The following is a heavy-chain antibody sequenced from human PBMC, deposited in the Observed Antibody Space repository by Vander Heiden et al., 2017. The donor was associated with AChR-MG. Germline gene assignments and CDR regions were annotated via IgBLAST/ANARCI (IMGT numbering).Heavy chain of an antibody. CDR3: ARGDYAGYFDY. V-gene: IGHV3-48*01. Sequence: EVQLVDSGGGVVPPGACLRLSCAASGVTFSGYSINRVRHAPGKGLEWVSYISSSSSTIYYADSVKGRFTISRDNAKNSLYLQMNSLRAEDTAVYYCARGDYAGYFDYWGQGTLVTVSS. D-gene: IGHD4-17*01. J-gene: IGHJ4*02. CDR1: GVTFSGYS. CDR2: ISSSSSTI.